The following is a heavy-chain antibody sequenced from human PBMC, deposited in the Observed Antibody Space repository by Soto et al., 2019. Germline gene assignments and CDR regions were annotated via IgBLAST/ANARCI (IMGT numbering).Heavy chain of an antibody. V-gene: IGHV4-31*03. CDR2: IYYSGST. CDR1: GGSISSGGYY. CDR3: ARDLLPAAVGGLGH. J-gene: IGHJ4*02. Sequence: SETLSLTCTVSGGSISSGGYYWSWIRQHPGKGLEWIGYIYYSGSTDYNPSLKSRITISIDTSKNQFSLRLSSVTAADTAAYYCARDLLPAAVGGLGHWGQGTLVTVSS. D-gene: IGHD2-2*01.